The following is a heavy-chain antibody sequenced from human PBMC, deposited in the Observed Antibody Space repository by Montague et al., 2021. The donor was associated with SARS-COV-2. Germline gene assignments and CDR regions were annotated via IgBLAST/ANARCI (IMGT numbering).Heavy chain of an antibody. CDR1: GFTFSKYS. V-gene: IGHV3-21*01. CDR3: ARALSASYSVGGDSFDI. CDR2: ISTRSLYI. J-gene: IGHJ3*02. D-gene: IGHD5/OR15-5a*01. Sequence: SLRLSCAASGFTFSKYSMNWVRQAPGKGLEWVSSISTRSLYIYYAASVKGRFTISRANAKNSLFLQMDSLRAEDTAVYYCARALSASYSVGGDSFDIWGQGTMVTVSS.